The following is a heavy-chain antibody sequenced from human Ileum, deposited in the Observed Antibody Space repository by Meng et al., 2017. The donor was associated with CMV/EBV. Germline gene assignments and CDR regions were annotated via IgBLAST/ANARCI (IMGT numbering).Heavy chain of an antibody. D-gene: IGHD2-15*01. J-gene: IGHJ4*02. Sequence: QGQLQESGPGRVKPSQTLSLTCTVSGGSITSGNYYWSWIRQPPGRGLEWIGYIYYSGSPYYKPSLKSRVTISLDTSKNQFSLNLRSVTATDSAVYYCVRQVVAASFDYWGQGALVTVSS. CDR2: IYYSGSP. CDR1: GGSITSGNYY. V-gene: IGHV4-30-4*08. CDR3: VRQVVAASFDY.